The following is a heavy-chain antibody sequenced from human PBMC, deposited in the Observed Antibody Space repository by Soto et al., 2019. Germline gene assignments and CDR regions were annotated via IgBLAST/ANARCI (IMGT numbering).Heavy chain of an antibody. D-gene: IGHD2-21*02. Sequence: SETLSLTCTVSGGSIRSSGYYWGWVRQSPGKGLEWIGSIYFGGSTHYNPSLKSRVTISVDTSKNQFSLKLSSVTAADTAVYYCARHGLFCGGDCHDAFDIWGQGTMVTDSS. V-gene: IGHV4-39*01. CDR2: IYFGGST. CDR1: GGSIRSSGYY. CDR3: ARHGLFCGGDCHDAFDI. J-gene: IGHJ3*02.